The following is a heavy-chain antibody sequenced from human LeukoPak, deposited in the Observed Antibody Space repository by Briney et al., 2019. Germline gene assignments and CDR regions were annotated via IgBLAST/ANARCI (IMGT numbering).Heavy chain of an antibody. CDR2: IHGSGRT. Sequence: MASETLSLTCTVSGGSISNYYWSWLQQPAGKGLEWIGRIHGSGRTNHNPSLKSRVTMSVDTSKNQFSLKLTSVTAADTAVYYCARDRGDYGSSDYWGQGTLVTVSS. CDR3: ARDRGDYGSSDY. J-gene: IGHJ4*01. D-gene: IGHD2-21*02. V-gene: IGHV4-4*07. CDR1: GGSISNYY.